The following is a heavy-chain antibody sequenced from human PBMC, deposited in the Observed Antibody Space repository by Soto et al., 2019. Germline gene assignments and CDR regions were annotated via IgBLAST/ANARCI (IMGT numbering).Heavy chain of an antibody. Sequence: ASVEVCCPARAYNSTGYYRHWVRHAPGQGLEWMGWINPNSGGTNYAQKFQGWVTMTRDTSISTAYMELSRLRSDDTAVYYCARIAGEDPYNWFDPWGQGTLVTVSS. V-gene: IGHV1-2*04. CDR2: INPNSGGT. CDR3: ARIAGEDPYNWFDP. J-gene: IGHJ5*02. CDR1: AYNSTGYY. D-gene: IGHD3-16*01.